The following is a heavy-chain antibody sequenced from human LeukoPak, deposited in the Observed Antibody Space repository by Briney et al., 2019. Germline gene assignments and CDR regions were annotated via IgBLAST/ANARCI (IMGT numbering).Heavy chain of an antibody. Sequence: PSQTLSLTCTVSGGSISSGSYYWSWIRQPAGKGLEWIGRIYTSGSTNYNPSLKSRVTISVDTSKNQFSLKLSSVTAADTAVYYCARGNYGSGSYYNYQTYYYYYMDVWGKGTTVTVSS. CDR3: ARGNYGSGSYYNYQTYYYYYMDV. CDR2: IYTSGST. D-gene: IGHD3-10*01. CDR1: GGSISSGSYY. V-gene: IGHV4-61*02. J-gene: IGHJ6*03.